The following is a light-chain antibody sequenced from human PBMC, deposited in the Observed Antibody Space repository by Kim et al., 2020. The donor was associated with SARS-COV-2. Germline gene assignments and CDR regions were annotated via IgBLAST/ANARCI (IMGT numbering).Light chain of an antibody. CDR1: LSLSSAY. CDR3: QQYGGAPRT. J-gene: IGKJ1*01. V-gene: IGKV3-20*01. Sequence: PGERAPPTCRARLSLSSAYIAWYQQKPGQAPRLLVMGASGRATGIPDRFSGSGSGTDFTLSISRLEPEDCAVYYCQQYGGAPRTFGQGTKVEI. CDR2: GAS.